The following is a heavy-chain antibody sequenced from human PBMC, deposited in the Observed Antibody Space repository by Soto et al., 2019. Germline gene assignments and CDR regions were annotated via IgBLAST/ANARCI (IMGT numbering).Heavy chain of an antibody. CDR3: ARRYGWLYFDY. J-gene: IGHJ4*02. D-gene: IGHD6-19*01. CDR2: IFYSGST. V-gene: IGHV4-39*01. Sequence: XXTLSLPFTVSGDSISSSNYFWGSIRQPPGKGLEWIGTIFYSGSTYYNPSLKSRVTISVDTSKNQFSLRLISVTAADTALYYCARRYGWLYFDYWGQGSLVTSPQ. CDR1: GDSISSSNYF.